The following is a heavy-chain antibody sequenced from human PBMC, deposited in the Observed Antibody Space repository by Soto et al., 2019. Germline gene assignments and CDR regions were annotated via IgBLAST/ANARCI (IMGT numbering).Heavy chain of an antibody. Sequence: ASVKVSCKASGYTFTSYDINWVRQATGQGLEWMGWMNPNSGNTGYAQKFQGRVTITRDTSASTAYMELSSLRSEDTAVYYCARGRCLTPNPVFAPWAKGTLVPVSS. J-gene: IGHJ5*02. D-gene: IGHD2-8*01. V-gene: IGHV1-8*01. CDR2: MNPNSGNT. CDR3: ARGRCLTPNPVFAP. CDR1: GYTFTSYD.